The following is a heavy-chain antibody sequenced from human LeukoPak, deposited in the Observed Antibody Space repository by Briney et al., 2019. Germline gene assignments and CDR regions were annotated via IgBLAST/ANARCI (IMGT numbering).Heavy chain of an antibody. J-gene: IGHJ4*02. V-gene: IGHV3-11*04. CDR2: ISSSGSTI. CDR1: GFTFSDYY. Sequence: GGSLRLSCAASGFTFSDYYMSWIRQAPGKGLEWVSYISSSGSTIYYADSVKGRFTISRDNSKNTLYLQMNSLRAEDTAVYYCARAYSSSWYGGWFDYWGQGTLVTVSS. D-gene: IGHD6-13*01. CDR3: ARAYSSSWYGGWFDY.